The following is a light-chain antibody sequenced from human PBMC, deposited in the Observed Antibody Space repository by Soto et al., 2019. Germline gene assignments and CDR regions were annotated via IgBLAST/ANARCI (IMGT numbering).Light chain of an antibody. V-gene: IGLV1-44*01. Sequence: QLVLTQPPSASGTPGQRITISCSGSSSNIGSHTVNWHQQVPGTAPKLLIYSNNERPSGVPDRFSGSKSGTSASLAISGLQSGDEADYYCWSYAGADTWVFGGGTKLTVL. CDR2: SNN. J-gene: IGLJ3*02. CDR1: SSNIGSHT. CDR3: WSYAGADTWV.